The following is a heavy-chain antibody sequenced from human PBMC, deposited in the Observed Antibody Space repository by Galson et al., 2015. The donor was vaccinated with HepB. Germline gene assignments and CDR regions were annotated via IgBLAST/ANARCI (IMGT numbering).Heavy chain of an antibody. J-gene: IGHJ2*01. V-gene: IGHV4-30-2*01. CDR3: ARAAQAEEFYYDSSGYWVPRWYFDL. CDR1: GGSISSGGYS. Sequence: TLSLTCAVSGGSISSGGYSWSWIRQPPGKGLEWFGYIYHSGSTYYNPSLKSRVTISVDRSKNQFSLKLSSVTAADTAVYYCARAAQAEEFYYDSSGYWVPRWYFDLWGRGTLVTVSS. D-gene: IGHD3-22*01. CDR2: IYHSGST.